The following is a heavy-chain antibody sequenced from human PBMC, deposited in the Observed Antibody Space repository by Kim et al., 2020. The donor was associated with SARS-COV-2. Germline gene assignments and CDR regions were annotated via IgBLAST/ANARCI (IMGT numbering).Heavy chain of an antibody. CDR1: GGSFSGYY. D-gene: IGHD6-6*01. V-gene: IGHV4-34*01. CDR3: ARAQPSSIAARPRPRGGMDV. CDR2: INHSGST. Sequence: SETLSLTCAVYGGSFSGYYWSWIRQPPGKGLEWIGEINHSGSTNYNPSLKSRVTISVDTSKNQFSLKLSSVTAADTAVYYCARAQPSSIAARPRPRGGMDVWGQGTTVTVSS. J-gene: IGHJ6*02.